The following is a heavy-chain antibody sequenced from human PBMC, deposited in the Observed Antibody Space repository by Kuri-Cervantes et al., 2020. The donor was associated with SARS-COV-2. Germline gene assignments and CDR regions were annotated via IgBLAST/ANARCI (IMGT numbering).Heavy chain of an antibody. Sequence: GESLKISCKHSGNSFTTYWIGWVRQIPGNGLELMGIIYPGDSNTKYSPSFQGHVTMSSDKSLRTAYLQWSSLKASDTAMYYCARLTTLHHHFGNGFWTGYYLLGDAWGQGTQVTVSS. CDR1: GNSFTTYW. D-gene: IGHD3/OR15-3a*01. J-gene: IGHJ5*02. CDR3: ARLTTLHHHFGNGFWTGYYLLGDA. CDR2: IYPGDSNT. V-gene: IGHV5-51*01.